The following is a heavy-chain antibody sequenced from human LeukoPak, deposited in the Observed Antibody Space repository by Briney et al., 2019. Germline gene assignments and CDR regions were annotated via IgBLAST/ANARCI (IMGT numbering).Heavy chain of an antibody. V-gene: IGHV7-4-1*02. CDR3: VRGTPPPGMDY. J-gene: IGHJ4*02. Sequence: ASVRVSCKASGYPFSAHFLNWVRQAPGRGLEWMGNIDTTTGNPRYAQDFTGRFVFSLDTSVSTAYLQITSLKADDTAAYYCVRGTPPPGMDYWGQGTQVTVSS. D-gene: IGHD3-10*01. CDR1: GYPFSAHF. CDR2: IDTTTGNP.